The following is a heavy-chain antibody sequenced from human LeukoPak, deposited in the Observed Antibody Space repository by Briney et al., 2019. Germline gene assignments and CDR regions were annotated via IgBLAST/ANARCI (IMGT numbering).Heavy chain of an antibody. V-gene: IGHV1-3*03. CDR3: AREYGVAAAFGALDI. CDR2: INAGNGNT. Sequence: GASVEVSCKASGYTFTSYAMHWVRQGPGQRLEWMGWINAGNGNTKYSQEFQGRVTITRDTSASTAYMELSSLRSEDMAVYYCAREYGVAAAFGALDIWGQGTMVTVSS. D-gene: IGHD6-13*01. CDR1: GYTFTSYA. J-gene: IGHJ3*02.